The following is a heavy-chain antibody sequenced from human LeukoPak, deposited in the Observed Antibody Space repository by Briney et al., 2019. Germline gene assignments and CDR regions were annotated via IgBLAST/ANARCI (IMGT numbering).Heavy chain of an antibody. Sequence: SGTLSLTCAVSGGSISSSNWWSWVRQPPGKGLEWIGEIYHSGSTNYNPSLKSRVTISVDTSKNQFSLRLSSVTAADTAVYYCARGGYCGGDCYFYYWGQGTLVTVSS. D-gene: IGHD2-21*02. J-gene: IGHJ4*02. V-gene: IGHV4-4*02. CDR2: IYHSGST. CDR1: GGSISSSNW. CDR3: ARGGYCGGDCYFYY.